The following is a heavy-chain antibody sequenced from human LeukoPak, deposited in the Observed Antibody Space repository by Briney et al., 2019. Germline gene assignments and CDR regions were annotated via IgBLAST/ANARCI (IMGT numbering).Heavy chain of an antibody. D-gene: IGHD3-22*01. CDR2: IYYSGSN. CDR1: GGSISRYY. J-gene: IGHJ4*02. Sequence: SETLSLTCTVSGGSISRYYWSWIRQPPGKGREGGGYIYYSGSNNYNPSLKRRVNISEETSKNQFSLKKSSVTAAHTAVYYCARVVSDSSGYYEEIDYWGQGTLVTVSS. CDR3: ARVVSDSSGYYEEIDY. V-gene: IGHV4-59*08.